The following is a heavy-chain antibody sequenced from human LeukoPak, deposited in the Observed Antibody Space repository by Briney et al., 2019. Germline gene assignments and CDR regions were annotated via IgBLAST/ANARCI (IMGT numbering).Heavy chain of an antibody. V-gene: IGHV4-34*01. CDR1: GGSSSGYY. CDR3: VRGVMIGYYYYYYMDV. J-gene: IGHJ6*03. Sequence: PSETLSLTCAVYGGSSSGYYWSWIRQPPGKGLEWIGEINHSGSTNYNPSLKSRVTISVDTSKNQFSLKLSSVTAADTAVYYCVRGVMIGYYYYYYMDVWGKGTTVTISS. D-gene: IGHD3-16*01. CDR2: INHSGST.